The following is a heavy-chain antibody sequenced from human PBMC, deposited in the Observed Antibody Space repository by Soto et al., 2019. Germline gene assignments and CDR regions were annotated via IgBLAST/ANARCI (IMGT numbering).Heavy chain of an antibody. CDR1: GGSISSGGYY. CDR2: IYYSGST. J-gene: IGHJ5*02. V-gene: IGHV4-31*03. D-gene: IGHD2-2*01. CDR3: ARDQGLHPMHWFDP. Sequence: SETLSLTCTVSGGSISSGGYYWSWIRQHPGKGLEWIGYIYYSGSTYYNPSLKSRVTISVDTSKNQFSLKLSSVTAADTAVYYCARDQGLHPMHWFDPWGQETLVTVSS.